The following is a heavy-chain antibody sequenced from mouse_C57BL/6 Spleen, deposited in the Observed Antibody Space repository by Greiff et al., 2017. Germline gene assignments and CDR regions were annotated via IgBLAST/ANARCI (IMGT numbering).Heavy chain of an antibody. D-gene: IGHD2-3*01. CDR3: ARSEIYDCYVQDY. CDR1: GYTFTSYW. Sequence: VQLQQPGAELVKPGASVKLSCKASGYTFTSYWMHWVKQRPGPGLEWIGMIHPKSGSTNYNEKFKSKATLSLDKSSITSYMQLSILTSEDSAVYYCARSEIYDCYVQDYWGQGTTLTVSS. J-gene: IGHJ2*01. V-gene: IGHV1-64*01. CDR2: IHPKSGST.